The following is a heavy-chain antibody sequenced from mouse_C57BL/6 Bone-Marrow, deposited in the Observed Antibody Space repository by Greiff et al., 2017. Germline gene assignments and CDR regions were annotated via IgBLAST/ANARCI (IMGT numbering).Heavy chain of an antibody. D-gene: IGHD2-3*01. V-gene: IGHV1-81*01. Sequence: QVHVKQSGAELARPGASVKLSCKASGYTFTSYGISWVKQRTGQGLEWIGEIYPRSGNTYYNEKFKGKATLTADKSSSTAYMELRSLTSEDSAVYFCSYDGYYWYFDVWGTGTTVTVSS. CDR2: IYPRSGNT. J-gene: IGHJ1*03. CDR1: GYTFTSYG. CDR3: SYDGYYWYFDV.